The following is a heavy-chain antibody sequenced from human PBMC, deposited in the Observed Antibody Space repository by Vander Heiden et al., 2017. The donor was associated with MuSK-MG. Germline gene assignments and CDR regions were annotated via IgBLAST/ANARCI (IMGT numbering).Heavy chain of an antibody. D-gene: IGHD6-13*01. Sequence: QVQLVESGGGVVQPGRSLRLSCAASGFTFSGYGMHWVRQAPGKGLEGVAVIWYDGSNKYYADSVKGRFTISRDNSKNTLYLQMNSLRAEDTAVYYCARGHSSWYSAEYFQHWGQGTLVTVSS. CDR1: GFTFSGYG. CDR2: IWYDGSNK. V-gene: IGHV3-33*01. CDR3: ARGHSSWYSAEYFQH. J-gene: IGHJ1*01.